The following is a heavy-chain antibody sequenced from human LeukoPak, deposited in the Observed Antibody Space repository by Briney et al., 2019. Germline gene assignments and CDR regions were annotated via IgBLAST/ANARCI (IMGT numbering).Heavy chain of an antibody. V-gene: IGHV1-2*06. J-gene: IGHJ5*02. Sequence: GASVKVSCKASGYTFTGYYMHWVRQAPGQGLEWMERINPNSGGTNYAQKFQGRVTMTRDTSISTAYMELSRLRSDDTAVYYCAREGIAAPIGFDPWGQGTLVTASS. CDR1: GYTFTGYY. CDR2: INPNSGGT. D-gene: IGHD6-25*01. CDR3: AREGIAAPIGFDP.